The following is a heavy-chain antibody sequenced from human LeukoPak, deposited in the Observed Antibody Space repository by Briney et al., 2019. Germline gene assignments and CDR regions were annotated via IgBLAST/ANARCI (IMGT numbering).Heavy chain of an antibody. CDR3: ARARDLYYGSGGSYYYYGMDV. J-gene: IGHJ6*02. D-gene: IGHD3-10*01. CDR2: IYYSGCT. CDR1: GDSISSYY. Sequence: PSETLSLTCTVSGDSISSYYWSWIRQPPGKGLEWIGYIYYSGCTNYNPSLKSRVTISVDTSKNQFSLKLSSVTAADTAVYYCARARDLYYGSGGSYYYYGMDVWGQGTTVTVSS. V-gene: IGHV4-59*01.